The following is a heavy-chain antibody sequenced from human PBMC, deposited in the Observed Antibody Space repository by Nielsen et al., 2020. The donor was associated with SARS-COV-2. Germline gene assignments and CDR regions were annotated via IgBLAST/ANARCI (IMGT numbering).Heavy chain of an antibody. Sequence: GGSLTLTCAASGFTFSSNAIHWVRQAPGKGLEGVAVISYDGSNKYYADSVKGRFTISIENAKNTLYLQMNSLSAEDTAVYYCARASGLYSSSLSGYWGQGTLVTVSS. CDR1: GFTFSSNA. V-gene: IGHV3-30-3*01. D-gene: IGHD6-13*01. CDR2: ISYDGSNK. J-gene: IGHJ4*02. CDR3: ARASGLYSSSLSGY.